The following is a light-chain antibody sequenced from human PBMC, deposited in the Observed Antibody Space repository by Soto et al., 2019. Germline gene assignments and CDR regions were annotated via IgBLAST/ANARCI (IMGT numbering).Light chain of an antibody. CDR1: SSDIGGYNY. Sequence: QSALTQPASVSGSPGQSITIPCTGTSSDIGGYNYVSWYQQLPGKVPKLIIYDVSNRPSGVSDRFSGSKSGNAASLTISGLQAEDEADYYCSSYTSKSTGVFGTGTKLTVL. CDR3: SSYTSKSTGV. V-gene: IGLV2-14*03. J-gene: IGLJ1*01. CDR2: DVS.